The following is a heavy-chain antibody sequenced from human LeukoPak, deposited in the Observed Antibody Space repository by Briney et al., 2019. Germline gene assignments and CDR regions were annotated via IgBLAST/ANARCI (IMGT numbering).Heavy chain of an antibody. Sequence: SETLSLACTVSGVSISSYYWSWIRQPPGKGLEWIGYISYSGSTNYNPSLKSRVTMSAGTSKNQFSLELSSVTAADTAMYYCARGPAADTAYWGQGTLVTVSS. D-gene: IGHD2-2*01. CDR1: GVSISSYY. V-gene: IGHV4-59*01. CDR2: ISYSGST. CDR3: ARGPAADTAY. J-gene: IGHJ4*02.